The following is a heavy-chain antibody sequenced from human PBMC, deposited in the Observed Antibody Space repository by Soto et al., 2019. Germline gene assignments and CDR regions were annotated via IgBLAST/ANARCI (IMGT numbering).Heavy chain of an antibody. D-gene: IGHD2-15*01. CDR2: IYYSGST. CDR3: ARHGGGIVVVVAARGAFDI. V-gene: IGHV4-59*08. CDR1: GGSISSYY. J-gene: IGHJ3*02. Sequence: LSLTCTVSGGSISSYYWSWIRQPPGKGLEWIGYIYYSGSTNYNPSLKSRVAISVDTSKNQFSLKLSSVTAADTAVYYCARHGGGIVVVVAARGAFDIWGQGTMVTVSS.